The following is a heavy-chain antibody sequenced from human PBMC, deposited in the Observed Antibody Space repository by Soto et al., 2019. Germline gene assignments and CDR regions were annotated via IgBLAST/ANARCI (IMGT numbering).Heavy chain of an antibody. J-gene: IGHJ4*02. V-gene: IGHV3-66*01. CDR2: IYSGGST. CDR3: GRAYGDYYFDY. Sequence: EVQLVESGGGLVQPGGSLRLSCAASGFTVSSNYMSWVRQAPGKGLEWVSVIYSGGSTYYADSVKGRFTISRDNSKNPLYLKINSLRAEDTVVYYCGRAYGDYYFDYGGRGPLAPVSS. CDR1: GFTVSSNY. D-gene: IGHD4-17*01.